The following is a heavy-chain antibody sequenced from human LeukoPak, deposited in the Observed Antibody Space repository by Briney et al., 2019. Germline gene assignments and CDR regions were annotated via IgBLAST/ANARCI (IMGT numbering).Heavy chain of an antibody. D-gene: IGHD2-2*01. J-gene: IGHJ4*02. CDR2: INWSGKST. Sequence: PGGSLRLSCTASGFAFDEHGMTWVRQVPGKGLEGVSGINWSGKSTFYGDLVRGRFTISRDNAKNPLFLQMGILRAEDTALYYCARAPITSPFYFDYWGQGTLVTVSS. V-gene: IGHV3-20*04. CDR1: GFAFDEHG. CDR3: ARAPITSPFYFDY.